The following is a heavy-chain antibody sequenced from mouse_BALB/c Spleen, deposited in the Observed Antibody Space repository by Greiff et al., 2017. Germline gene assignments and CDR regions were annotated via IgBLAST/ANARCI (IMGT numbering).Heavy chain of an antibody. CDR3: ARDGNTWFAY. D-gene: IGHD1-1*01. V-gene: IGHV14-3*02. CDR2: IDPANGNT. J-gene: IGHJ3*01. Sequence: EVKLMESGAELVKPGASVKLSCTASGFNIKDTYMHWVKQRPEQGLEWIGRIDPANGNTKYDPKFQGKATITADTSSNTAYLQLSSLTSEDTAVYYCARDGNTWFAYWGQGTLVTVSA. CDR1: GFNIKDTY.